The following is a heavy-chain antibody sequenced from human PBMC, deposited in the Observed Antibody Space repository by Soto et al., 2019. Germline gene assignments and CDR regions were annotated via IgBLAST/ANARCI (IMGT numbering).Heavy chain of an antibody. CDR3: ARDTGYSYGPGGY. V-gene: IGHV3-9*01. CDR2: INWNSDNI. J-gene: IGHJ4*02. Sequence: EVQLVESGGGLVQPGRSLRLSCAASGFTFDDYAMHWVRQAPGKGLEWVSGINWNSDNIGYADSVKGRFTISRDNAKNSLYLQMNSLRAEDTGLYYCARDTGYSYGPGGYWGQGTLVTVSS. D-gene: IGHD5-18*01. CDR1: GFTFDDYA.